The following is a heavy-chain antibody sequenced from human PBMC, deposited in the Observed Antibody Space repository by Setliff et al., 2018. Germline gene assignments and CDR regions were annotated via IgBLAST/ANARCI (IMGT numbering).Heavy chain of an antibody. CDR1: GFTFSDAW. J-gene: IGHJ5*02. D-gene: IGHD1-7*01. Sequence: GGSLRLSCAASGFTFSDAWMSWVRQAPGKGLEWVSGISGSGGATYYAASVKGRFSISRDNSKNTLSLQMNSLRAEDTAIYYCAKYPSNSVYNYFDPWGQGTLVTVSS. CDR2: ISGSGGAT. CDR3: AKYPSNSVYNYFDP. V-gene: IGHV3-23*01.